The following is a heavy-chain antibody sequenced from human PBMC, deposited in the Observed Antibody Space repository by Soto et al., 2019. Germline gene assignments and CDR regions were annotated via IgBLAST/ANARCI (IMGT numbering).Heavy chain of an antibody. Sequence: GGSLRLSCAASGFTFSRYNMSWVRQAPGKGLEWVSYISSSSSMIYYADSVKGRFTISRDNAKNSLYLQMNSLRDEDTAVYYCARDDWVIRGAISLPIDVWGPGTLVTVAS. CDR1: GFTFSRYN. V-gene: IGHV3-48*02. D-gene: IGHD3-10*01. CDR2: ISSSSSMI. CDR3: ARDDWVIRGAISLPIDV. J-gene: IGHJ4*02.